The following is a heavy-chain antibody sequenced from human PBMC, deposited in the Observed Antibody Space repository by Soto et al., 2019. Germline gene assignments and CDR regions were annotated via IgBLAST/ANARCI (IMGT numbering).Heavy chain of an antibody. CDR1: GGSISSGGYS. CDR2: IYHSGST. CDR3: ARGEMATIRHFDY. Sequence: PSETLSLTCAVSGGSISSGGYSWSWIRQPPGKGLEWIGYIYHSGSTYYNPSLKSRVTISVDRSKNQFSLKLSSVTAADTAVYYCARGEMATIRHFDYWGQGTLVTVSS. D-gene: IGHD5-12*01. V-gene: IGHV4-30-2*01. J-gene: IGHJ4*02.